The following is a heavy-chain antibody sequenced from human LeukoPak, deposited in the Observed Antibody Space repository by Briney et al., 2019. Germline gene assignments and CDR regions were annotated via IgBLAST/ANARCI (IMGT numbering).Heavy chain of an antibody. CDR1: GYSFSTYW. Sequence: GESLKISCKGSGYSFSTYWIGWVRQMPGKGLEWMGIIYGGDSDIRYSPSFQGQVTISADKSISTAYLQWSSLKASDTAMYYCARPGGYYNDFFDYWGQGTLVTVSS. V-gene: IGHV5-51*01. J-gene: IGHJ4*02. CDR2: IYGGDSDI. CDR3: ARPGGYYNDFFDY. D-gene: IGHD3-9*01.